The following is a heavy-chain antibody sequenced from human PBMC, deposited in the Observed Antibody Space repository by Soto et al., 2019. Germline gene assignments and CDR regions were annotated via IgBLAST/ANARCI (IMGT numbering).Heavy chain of an antibody. CDR1: GFTFSSYA. V-gene: IGHV3-23*01. Sequence: GGSLRLSCAASGFTFSSYAMSWVRQAPGEGLEWVSAISGSGGSTYYADSVKGRFTISRDNSKNTLYLQMNSLRAEDTAVYYCAKQARITIFGVVIPYFDYWGQGTLVTVSS. CDR2: ISGSGGST. D-gene: IGHD3-3*01. J-gene: IGHJ4*02. CDR3: AKQARITIFGVVIPYFDY.